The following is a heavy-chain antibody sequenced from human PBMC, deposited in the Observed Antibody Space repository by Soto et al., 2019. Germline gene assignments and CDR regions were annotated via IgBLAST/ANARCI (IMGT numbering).Heavy chain of an antibody. V-gene: IGHV1-18*01. D-gene: IGHD1-26*01. CDR1: GYTFTTYG. J-gene: IGHJ4*02. CDR2: ISANSGNT. CDR3: AREARDSSGSYSIY. Sequence: ASVKVSCKASGYTFTTYGFTWVRQAPGQGLEWMGWISANSGNTHYAQKLQGRVTLTTDTSTTTAYMELRSLRSDDTAVYYCAREARDSSGSYSIYWGQGTLVTVSS.